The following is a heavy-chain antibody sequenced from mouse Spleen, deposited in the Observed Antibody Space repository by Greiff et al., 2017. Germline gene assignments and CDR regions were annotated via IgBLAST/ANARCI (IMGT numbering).Heavy chain of an antibody. Sequence: QVQLQQPGAELVMPGASVKLSCKASGYTFTSYWMHWVKQRPIQGLEWIGNIDPSDSETHYNQKFKDKATLTVDKSSSTAYMQLSSLTSEDSAVYYCARYGYDYAMDYWGQGTSVTVSS. CDR2: IDPSDSET. J-gene: IGHJ4*01. CDR1: GYTFTSYW. D-gene: IGHD2-2*01. CDR3: ARYGYDYAMDY. V-gene: IGHV1-52*01.